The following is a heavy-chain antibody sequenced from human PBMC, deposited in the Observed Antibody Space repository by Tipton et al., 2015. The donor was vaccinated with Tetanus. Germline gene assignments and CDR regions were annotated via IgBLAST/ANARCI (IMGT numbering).Heavy chain of an antibody. CDR3: TTGYDSSGYYPYDY. Sequence: SLRLSCLASGLTFSSYSMGWVRQAPGKGLEWVAVIWYDGSNKYYADSVKGRFTISRDNSKNTLYLQMNSLRAEDTAVYYCTTGYDSSGYYPYDYWGQGTLVTVSS. CDR2: IWYDGSNK. V-gene: IGHV3-33*08. CDR1: GLTFSSYS. D-gene: IGHD3-22*01. J-gene: IGHJ4*02.